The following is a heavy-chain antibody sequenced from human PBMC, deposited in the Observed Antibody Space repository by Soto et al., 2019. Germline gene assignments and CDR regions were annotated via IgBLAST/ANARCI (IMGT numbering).Heavy chain of an antibody. CDR2: IWYDANSK. J-gene: IGHJ3*02. Sequence: QVQLVESGGGVVQPGRSLRLSCAASGFTFSSFGMHWVRQAPGKGLEWVAVIWYDANSKCFADSVKGRFTISRDNSKNTLYLQMNSLRAEDTAVYYCARELNTVTTRDAFDIWGQGTMVTVSS. D-gene: IGHD4-17*01. CDR1: GFTFSSFG. V-gene: IGHV3-33*01. CDR3: ARELNTVTTRDAFDI.